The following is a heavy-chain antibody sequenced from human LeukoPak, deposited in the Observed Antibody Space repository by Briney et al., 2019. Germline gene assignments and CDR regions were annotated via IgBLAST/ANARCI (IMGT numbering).Heavy chain of an antibody. Sequence: GGSLRLSCVASGFTFSSYGMHWVRQAPGKGLEWVAVIWYDGSNKYYADSVKGRFTISRDNSKNTLYLQMNSLRAEDTAVYYCARGIGYCTNGVCYSYGMDVWGQGTTVTVSS. CDR3: ARGIGYCTNGVCYSYGMDV. CDR1: GFTFSSYG. J-gene: IGHJ6*02. CDR2: IWYDGSNK. D-gene: IGHD2-8*01. V-gene: IGHV3-33*01.